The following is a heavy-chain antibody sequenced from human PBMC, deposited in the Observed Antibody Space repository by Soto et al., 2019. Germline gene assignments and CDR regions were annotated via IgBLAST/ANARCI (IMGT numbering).Heavy chain of an antibody. CDR1: GGSISSYY. J-gene: IGHJ6*03. V-gene: IGHV4-59*01. D-gene: IGHD3-16*01. CDR2: IYYSGST. CDR3: ARARFKVPFLDYYYMDV. Sequence: PSETLSLTCTVSGGSISSYYWSWIRQPPGKGLEWIGYIYYSGSTNYNPSLKSRVTISVDTSKNQFSLKLSSVTAADTAVYYCARARFKVPFLDYYYMDVWGKGTTVTVSS.